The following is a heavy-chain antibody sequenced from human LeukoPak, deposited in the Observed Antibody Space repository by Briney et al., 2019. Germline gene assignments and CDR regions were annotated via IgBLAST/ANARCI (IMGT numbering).Heavy chain of an antibody. D-gene: IGHD3-22*01. CDR2: MNPNSGNT. Sequence: ASVKVSCKASGYTFTSYGINWVRQATGQGLEWMGWMNPNSGNTGYAQKFQGRVTMTRNTSISTAYMELSSLRSEDTAVYYCARAYYYDSSGRGVYYFDYWGQGTLVTVSS. V-gene: IGHV1-8*01. CDR3: ARAYYYDSSGRGVYYFDY. CDR1: GYTFTSYG. J-gene: IGHJ4*02.